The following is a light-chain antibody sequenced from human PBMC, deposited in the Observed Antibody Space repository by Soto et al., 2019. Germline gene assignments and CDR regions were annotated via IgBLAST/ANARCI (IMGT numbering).Light chain of an antibody. CDR3: QQHNDWPRT. CDR2: GAT. J-gene: IGKJ4*01. V-gene: IGKV3-15*01. Sequence: EIVMTQSPATLSVSPGERVTLSCRASQSVSNNLAWYQQKPGQAPRLLIYGATATATGIPARFSGSGSGTEFTLTISSLQSEDFAVYYCQQHNDWPRTFGGGTKVEIK. CDR1: QSVSNN.